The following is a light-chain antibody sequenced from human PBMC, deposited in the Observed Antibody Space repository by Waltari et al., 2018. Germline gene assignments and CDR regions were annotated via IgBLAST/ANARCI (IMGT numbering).Light chain of an antibody. CDR2: EVS. CDR3: TSYRSINTV. J-gene: IGLJ3*02. V-gene: IGLV2-14*01. CDR1: SSDIGAYNY. Sequence: QSALTQPASLSGSPGQSITISCTGTSSDIGAYNYVSWYQHHPGKAPKLIIYEVSNRPSGVSKRFSGSKAGNTASLTISGLQAEDEADYYCTSYRSINTVFGGGTKLTVL.